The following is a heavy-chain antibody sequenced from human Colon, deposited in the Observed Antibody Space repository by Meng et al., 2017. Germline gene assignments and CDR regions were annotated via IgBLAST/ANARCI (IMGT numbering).Heavy chain of an antibody. D-gene: IGHD3-3*01. CDR3: ANRFV. Sequence: EVEVVEAGGALVQPGGSLRLSCAVSGFSVSCDFMIWVRQAPGKGLEWVSMIHSSAGTFFADSVKGRFTVSTDNSKNTLYLQMNSLRIEDTAVYHCANRFVWGLGTLVTVSS. CDR2: IHSSAGT. V-gene: IGHV3-66*02. CDR1: GFSVSCDF. J-gene: IGHJ4*02.